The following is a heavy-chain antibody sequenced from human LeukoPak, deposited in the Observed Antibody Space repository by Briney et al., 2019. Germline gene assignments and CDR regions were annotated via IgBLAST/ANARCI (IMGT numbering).Heavy chain of an antibody. D-gene: IGHD5-18*01. CDR2: MYPKSGNT. J-gene: IGHJ3*01. V-gene: IGHV1-8*01. CDR1: GYTFTSYD. Sequence: ASVKVSCKASGYTFTSYDINWVRQATGQGLEWVGWMYPKSGNTGFAQKLQGRGPITSNTFISTAYLELSSMRAEDTRLSYCGRESDTTMACFWGQGTMDTVSS. CDR3: GRESDTTMACF.